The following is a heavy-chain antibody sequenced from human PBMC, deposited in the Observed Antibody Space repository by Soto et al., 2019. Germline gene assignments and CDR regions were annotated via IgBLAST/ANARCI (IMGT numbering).Heavy chain of an antibody. CDR3: ARDNGDYAYYCYGMDV. CDR1: GYTFTSYY. V-gene: IGHV1-46*01. Sequence: QVPLVQSGAEVKKPGASVKVSCKASGYTFTSYYMHWVRQAPGQGLEWMGIINPNGGSTSYALKFQGRVTMTRDTSTSTVYMEVSSLRSEDTAVYYCARDNGDYAYYCYGMDVWGQGTTVTVSS. J-gene: IGHJ6*02. CDR2: INPNGGST. D-gene: IGHD4-17*01.